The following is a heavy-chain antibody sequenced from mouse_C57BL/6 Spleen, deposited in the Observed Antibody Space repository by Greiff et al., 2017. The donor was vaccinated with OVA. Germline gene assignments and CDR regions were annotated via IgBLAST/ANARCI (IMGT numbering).Heavy chain of an antibody. V-gene: IGHV5-4*03. CDR2: ISDGGSYT. D-gene: IGHD1-1*01. CDR1: GFTFSSYA. Sequence: EVMLVESGGGLVKPGGSLKLSCAASGFTFSSYAMSWVRQTPEKRLEWVATISDGGSYTYYPDNVKGRFTISRDNAKNNLYLQMSHLKSEDTAMYYCARVTTVVASCDYWGQGTTLTVSS. J-gene: IGHJ2*01. CDR3: ARVTTVVASCDY.